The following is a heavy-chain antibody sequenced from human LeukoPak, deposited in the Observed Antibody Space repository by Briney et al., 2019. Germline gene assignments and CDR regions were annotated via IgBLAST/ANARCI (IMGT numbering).Heavy chain of an antibody. V-gene: IGHV1-18*01. CDR1: GYTFTRYG. J-gene: IGHJ4*02. CDR2: ISGYNGNT. Sequence: ASVKVSRKASGYTFTRYGISWVRQAPGQGLEWMGWISGYNGNTKYAQKFQGRGTMTTDTSTRTASMELGSLRSDDPAVYYCARAGYDILPLAPDPANDYWGQGILVTVSS. D-gene: IGHD3-9*01. CDR3: ARAGYDILPLAPDPANDY.